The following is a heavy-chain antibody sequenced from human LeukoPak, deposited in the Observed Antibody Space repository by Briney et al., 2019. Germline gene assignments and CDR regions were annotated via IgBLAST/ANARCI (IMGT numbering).Heavy chain of an antibody. J-gene: IGHJ4*02. CDR1: GYMFTAYG. D-gene: IGHD1-26*01. Sequence: GASVKVSCKASGYMFTAYGISWVRQAPGQGLEWMGWISAYNGNTNYAHKLQGRVTMTTDKSTSTAYMELRSLRSDDTAVYYCARVGRGSGSFYYFDYWGQGTLLTVSS. CDR2: ISAYNGNT. CDR3: ARVGRGSGSFYYFDY. V-gene: IGHV1-18*01.